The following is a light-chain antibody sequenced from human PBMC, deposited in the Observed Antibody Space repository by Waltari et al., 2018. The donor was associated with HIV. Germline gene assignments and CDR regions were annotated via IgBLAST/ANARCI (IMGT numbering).Light chain of an antibody. CDR3: MQSLQTPRT. CDR2: LAS. J-gene: IGKJ4*01. Sequence: LVMTQSSLSLTGRPGEPASISCRSKQSLLQSNGNNYLDWYLNKSGQFPKLVIYLASIRASGVPDRVSVSGSGTDFTLKFSRLESEDVGVYYCMQSLQTPRTFGGWTNVQIK. V-gene: IGKV2-28*01. CDR1: QSLLQSNGNNY.